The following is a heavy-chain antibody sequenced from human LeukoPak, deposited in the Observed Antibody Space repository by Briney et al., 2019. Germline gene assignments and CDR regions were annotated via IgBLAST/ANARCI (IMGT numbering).Heavy chain of an antibody. Sequence: KSSETLSLTCAVSGGSISSYYWSWIRQPPGKGLEWIGDIYYSGYTNYNPSLKSRVTISVDTSKNQFSLKLSSVTAADTALYYCARGSSSSHHPALSWGQGTLVTVSS. CDR2: IYYSGYT. J-gene: IGHJ4*02. D-gene: IGHD6-13*01. V-gene: IGHV4-59*01. CDR1: GGSISSYY. CDR3: ARGSSSSHHPALS.